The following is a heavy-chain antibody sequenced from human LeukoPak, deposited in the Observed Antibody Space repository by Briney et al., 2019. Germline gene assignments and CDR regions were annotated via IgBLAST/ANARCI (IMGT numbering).Heavy chain of an antibody. CDR1: GGSISSNSYY. D-gene: IGHD5-12*01. V-gene: IGHV4-39*07. CDR3: ARGDSGYEPLDY. CDR2: IYYSGST. Sequence: PSETLSLTCAVSGGSISSNSYYWGWIRQPPGKGLEWIGYIYYSGSTYYNPSLKSRVTISVDTSKNQFSLKLSSVTAADTAVYYCARGDSGYEPLDYWGQGTLVTVSS. J-gene: IGHJ4*02.